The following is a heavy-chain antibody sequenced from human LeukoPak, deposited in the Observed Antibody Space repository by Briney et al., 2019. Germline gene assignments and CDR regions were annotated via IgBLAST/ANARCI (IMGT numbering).Heavy chain of an antibody. Sequence: PSETLSLTCAVYGGSFSGYYWSWIRQPPGKGLEWSGEINHSGSTNYNQSLKSRVTISVDTSKNQFSLKLSSVTAADTAVYYCASGLLGRVIPPDFDYWGQGTLVTVSS. V-gene: IGHV4-34*01. CDR1: GGSFSGYY. CDR2: INHSGST. J-gene: IGHJ4*02. D-gene: IGHD3-16*02. CDR3: ASGLLGRVIPPDFDY.